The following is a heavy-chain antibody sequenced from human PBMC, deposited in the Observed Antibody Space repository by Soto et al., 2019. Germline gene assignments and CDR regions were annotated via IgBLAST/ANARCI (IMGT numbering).Heavy chain of an antibody. J-gene: IGHJ6*02. CDR1: GFTFSTYA. Sequence: VQLLESGGGLLQPGGSLRLSCAASGFTFSTYAMTWVRQAPGKGPAWVSSVSGSGGNTLYADSVKGRFTISRDHPKHTLYLQMTSLRAGDTAVYYCAKGRAPSGWYPPYYYGMDVWGQGTTVIVSS. V-gene: IGHV3-23*01. D-gene: IGHD6-19*01. CDR3: AKGRAPSGWYPPYYYGMDV. CDR2: VSGSGGNT.